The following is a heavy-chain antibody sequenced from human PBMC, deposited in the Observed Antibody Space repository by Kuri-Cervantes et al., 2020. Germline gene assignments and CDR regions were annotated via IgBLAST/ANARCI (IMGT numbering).Heavy chain of an antibody. Sequence: GGSLRLSCAASGFTFSSYDMHWVRQATGKGLEWVSAIGTAGDTYYPGSVKGRFTISRENAKNSLYLQMNSLRAGDTAVYYCARVLPKYYDFWSGFHYCYYGMDVWGQGTTVTVSS. CDR2: IGTAGDT. CDR3: ARVLPKYYDFWSGFHYCYYGMDV. V-gene: IGHV3-13*01. CDR1: GFTFSSYD. J-gene: IGHJ6*02. D-gene: IGHD3-3*01.